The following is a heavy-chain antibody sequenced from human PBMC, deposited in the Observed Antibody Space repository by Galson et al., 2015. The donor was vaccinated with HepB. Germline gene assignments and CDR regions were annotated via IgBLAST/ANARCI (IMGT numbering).Heavy chain of an antibody. CDR3: AQVPNDSSGRVRGWFDP. CDR2: IYSGGST. Sequence: SLRLSCAASGFTVSSNYMSWVRQAPGKGLEWVSVIYSGGSTYYADSVKGRFTISRHNSKNTLYLQMNSLRAEDTAVYYCAQVPNDSSGRVRGWFDPWGQGTLVTVSS. J-gene: IGHJ5*02. D-gene: IGHD3-22*01. V-gene: IGHV3-53*04. CDR1: GFTVSSNY.